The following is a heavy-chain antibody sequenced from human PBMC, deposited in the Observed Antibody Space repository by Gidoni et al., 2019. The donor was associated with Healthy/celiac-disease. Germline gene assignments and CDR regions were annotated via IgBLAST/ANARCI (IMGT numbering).Heavy chain of an antibody. J-gene: IGHJ5*02. CDR1: GGSISSGDYY. V-gene: IGHV4-30-4*01. CDR2: IYYSGST. Sequence: QVQLQESGPGLVKPSQTLSLTCTVSGGSISSGDYYWSWIRQPPGKGLEWIGYIYYSGSTYYNPSLKSRVTISVDTSKNQFSLKLSSVTAADTAVYYCARGGIVVVPVGGEIDPWGQGTLVTVSS. CDR3: ARGGIVVVPVGGEIDP. D-gene: IGHD2-2*01.